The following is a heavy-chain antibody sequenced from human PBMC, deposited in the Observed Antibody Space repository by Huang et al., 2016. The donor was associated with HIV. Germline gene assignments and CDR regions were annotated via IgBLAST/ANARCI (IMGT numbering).Heavy chain of an antibody. J-gene: IGHJ4*02. D-gene: IGHD6-19*01. CDR3: ARDTTTVAGLDF. Sequence: QVQLVESGGGVVQPGRSLRLSCAVSGFTFRDHPMHWVRQAPGKGLEWVAVISFDGRNKFYADFVRGRFTISRDNSKNILYLQLNSLTPADTSIYYCARDTTTVAGLDFWGQGALVTVSS. CDR1: GFTFRDHP. V-gene: IGHV3-30*14. CDR2: ISFDGRNK.